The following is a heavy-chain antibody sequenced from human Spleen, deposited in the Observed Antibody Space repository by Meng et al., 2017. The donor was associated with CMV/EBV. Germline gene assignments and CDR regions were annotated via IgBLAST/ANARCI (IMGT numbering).Heavy chain of an antibody. V-gene: IGHV1-2*02. CDR3: ARDWGDDCIDY. CDR2: INPNSGGT. D-gene: IGHD2-21*01. CDR1: GYTFTDYY. J-gene: IGHJ4*02. Sequence: ASVKVSCKASGYTFTDYYIHWVRQAPGQGLEWMGWINPNSGGTDYAQKFQGRVTMTRDTSISTAYMELSRLRSDDTAVYYCARDWGDDCIDYWGQGTLVTVSS.